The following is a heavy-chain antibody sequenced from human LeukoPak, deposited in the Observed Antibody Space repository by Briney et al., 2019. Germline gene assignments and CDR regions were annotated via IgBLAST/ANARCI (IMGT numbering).Heavy chain of an antibody. CDR3: ARDSYSGNYGNYYNYYMDV. J-gene: IGHJ6*03. CDR1: GFTFSSYN. V-gene: IGHV3-21*01. Sequence: GGSLRLSCAASGFTFSSYNMNWVPQAPGRAREGVSSIISSGTDIFYGDPVKGRFTISRANAKNSLYLKMTSLGPQDTAVYYCARDSYSGNYGNYYNYYMDVWGKGTTVTISS. D-gene: IGHD1-26*01. CDR2: IISSGTDI.